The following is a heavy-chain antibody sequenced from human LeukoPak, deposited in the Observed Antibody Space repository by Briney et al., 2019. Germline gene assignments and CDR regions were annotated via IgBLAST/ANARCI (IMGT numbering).Heavy chain of an antibody. J-gene: IGHJ3*01. CDR2: TSAYKGNT. D-gene: IGHD3-10*01. CDR3: ARDLYYYGSGSYYDVFDV. Sequence: GASVKVSCKASGYTFSTYGISWVRQAPGQGGEWMGWTSAYKGNTYYAQKLQGRVTMTTDTSTSTAYMELRSLRSDDTAIYYCARDLYYYGSGSYYDVFDVWGQGTMVTVSS. V-gene: IGHV1-18*01. CDR1: GYTFSTYG.